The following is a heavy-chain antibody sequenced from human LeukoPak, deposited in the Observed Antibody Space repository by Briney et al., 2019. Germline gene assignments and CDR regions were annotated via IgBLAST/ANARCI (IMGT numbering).Heavy chain of an antibody. D-gene: IGHD6-13*01. CDR3: AGLIAAAGLYYFDY. Sequence: SETLSLTCTVSGGSISSYYWSWIRQPPGKGLEWIGYIYYSGITNYNPSLKSRVTISVDTSKNQFSLKLSSVTAADTAVYYCAGLIAAAGLYYFDYWGQGTLVTVSS. V-gene: IGHV4-59*08. J-gene: IGHJ4*02. CDR1: GGSISSYY. CDR2: IYYSGIT.